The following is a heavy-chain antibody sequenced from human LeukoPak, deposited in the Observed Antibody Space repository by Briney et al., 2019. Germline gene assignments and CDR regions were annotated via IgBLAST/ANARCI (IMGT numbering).Heavy chain of an antibody. V-gene: IGHV3-23*01. J-gene: IGHJ3*02. D-gene: IGHD3-9*01. Sequence: GGSLRLSCAASGFTFSSYAMSWVRQAPGKGLEWVSAISGSGFSTYYADSVKGRFTISRDNSKNTLYLQMNSLRAEDTAVYYCARDLTLYYDILTGYYKPGFAFDIWGQGTMVTVSS. CDR2: ISGSGFST. CDR1: GFTFSSYA. CDR3: ARDLTLYYDILTGYYKPGFAFDI.